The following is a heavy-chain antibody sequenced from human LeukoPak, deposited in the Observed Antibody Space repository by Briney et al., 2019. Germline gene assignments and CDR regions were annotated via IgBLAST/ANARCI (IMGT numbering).Heavy chain of an antibody. V-gene: IGHV4-28*01. CDR3: ARSRSGYSYDHAAFEI. CDR1: GYSITSSSW. Sequence: SDTLSLTCAVSGYSITSSSWWGWIRQPPGKGLEWIAYIDYRGSTTYNPSLRSRVTISVDTSRNQFSLKLYSVTAADTAVYYCARSRSGYSYDHAAFEIWGQGTMVTVSS. D-gene: IGHD5-18*01. J-gene: IGHJ3*02. CDR2: IDYRGST.